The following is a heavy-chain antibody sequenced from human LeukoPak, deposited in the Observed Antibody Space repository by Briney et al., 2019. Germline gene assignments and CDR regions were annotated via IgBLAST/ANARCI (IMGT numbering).Heavy chain of an antibody. J-gene: IGHJ6*02. CDR3: AKGRYCDSTTCAYHGLDV. CDR2: ITGSGGTT. V-gene: IGHV3-23*01. D-gene: IGHD2-2*01. Sequence: PGGSLRLSCTASGFTFSSYAMSWVRRAPGKGLEWVSTITGSGGTTNYADSVKGRFTISRDNSKNTLSLQVNSLSAEDTAVCYCAKGRYCDSTTCAYHGLDVWGQGTTVTVSS. CDR1: GFTFSSYA.